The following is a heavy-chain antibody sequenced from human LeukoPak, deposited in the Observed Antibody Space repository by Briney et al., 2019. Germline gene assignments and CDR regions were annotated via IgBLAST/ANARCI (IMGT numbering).Heavy chain of an antibody. CDR3: ATQQWLFGTLFDY. V-gene: IGHV4-59*08. CDR1: GGSISSYY. D-gene: IGHD6-19*01. J-gene: IGHJ4*02. Sequence: SETLSLTCTVSGGSISSYYWSWIRQPPGKGLEWIGYIYYSGSTNYSPSLKSRVTISVDTSKNQFSLKLSSVTAADTAVYYCATQQWLFGTLFDYWGQGTLVTVSS. CDR2: IYYSGST.